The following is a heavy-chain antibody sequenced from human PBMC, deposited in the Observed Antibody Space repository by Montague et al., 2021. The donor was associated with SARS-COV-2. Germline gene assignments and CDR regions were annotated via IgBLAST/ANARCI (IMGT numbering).Heavy chain of an antibody. CDR1: GGSFRGYY. Sequence: SETLSLTCAVYGGSFRGYYWSWIRQPPGKGLEWSGEINHSGSTNYNPSLKSRVTISVDTSKNQFSLKLRSVTAADTAVYYCARAPPPIFGVVTSYYYYYGIDVWGQGTTVTVSS. CDR3: ARAPPPIFGVVTSYYYYYGIDV. D-gene: IGHD3-3*01. J-gene: IGHJ6*02. CDR2: INHSGST. V-gene: IGHV4-34*01.